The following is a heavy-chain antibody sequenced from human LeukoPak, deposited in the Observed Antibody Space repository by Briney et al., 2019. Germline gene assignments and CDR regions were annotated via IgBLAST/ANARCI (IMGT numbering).Heavy chain of an antibody. V-gene: IGHV3-33*01. Sequence: PGGSLRLSCAASGFSFSTYGMHWVRQAPGKGLEWLAVIWYDGSKKYYADSVKGRFTISRDNSKNTLDLQMNSLRAEDTAVYYCAMETPSADAAFDYWGQGTLVTVSS. CDR1: GFSFSTYG. D-gene: IGHD1-1*01. J-gene: IGHJ4*02. CDR3: AMETPSADAAFDY. CDR2: IWYDGSKK.